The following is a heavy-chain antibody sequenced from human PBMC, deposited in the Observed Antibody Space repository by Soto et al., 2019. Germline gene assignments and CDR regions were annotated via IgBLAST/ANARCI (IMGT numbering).Heavy chain of an antibody. CDR3: ARTGNGYYDSSGYYYEQKWLAP. J-gene: IGHJ5*02. D-gene: IGHD3-22*01. CDR2: ISAYNGNT. CDR1: GYTFTSYG. V-gene: IGHV1-18*01. Sequence: QVQLVQSGAEVKKPGASVKVSCKASGYTFTSYGISWVRQAPGQGLEWMGWISAYNGNTNYAQKLQGRVTMTTDTATSXXDXEXXSLRSDDRAVYYCARTGNGYYDSSGYYYEQKWLAPWGQGTLVTVSS.